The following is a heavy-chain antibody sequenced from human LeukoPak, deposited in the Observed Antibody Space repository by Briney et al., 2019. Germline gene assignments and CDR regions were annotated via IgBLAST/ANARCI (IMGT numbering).Heavy chain of an antibody. CDR1: GFTFSSYS. Sequence: GGSLRLSCAASGFTFSSYSMSWVRQAPGKGLEWVSSISSSSSYIYYADSVKGRFTISRDNAKNSLYLQMNSLRAEDTAVYYCARSPPGGMDVWGQGTTVTVSS. CDR3: ARSPPGGMDV. J-gene: IGHJ6*02. CDR2: ISSSSSYI. V-gene: IGHV3-21*01.